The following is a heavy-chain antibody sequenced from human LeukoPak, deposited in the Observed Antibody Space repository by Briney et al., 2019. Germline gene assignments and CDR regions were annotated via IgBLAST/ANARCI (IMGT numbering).Heavy chain of an antibody. CDR2: IYTSGST. Sequence: SETLSLTSTVSGGSISSYYWSWIRQPAGKGLEWIGRIYTSGSTNYNPSLRSRVTMSVDTSKNQFSLKLSSVAAADTAVYYCARDHGSWELLSSFDYWGQGTLVTVSS. CDR1: GGSISSYY. CDR3: ARDHGSWELLSSFDY. J-gene: IGHJ4*02. D-gene: IGHD1-26*01. V-gene: IGHV4-4*07.